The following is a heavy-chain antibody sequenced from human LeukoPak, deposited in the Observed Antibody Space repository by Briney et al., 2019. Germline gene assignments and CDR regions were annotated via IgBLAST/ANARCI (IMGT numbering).Heavy chain of an antibody. Sequence: PSETLSLTCAVYGGSFSGYYWSWIRQPPGKGLEWIGETNHSGSTNYNPSLKSRVTISVDTSKNQFSLKLSSVTAADTAVYYCARSGVWRITITRGAFDIWGQGTMVTVSS. V-gene: IGHV4-34*01. CDR2: TNHSGST. CDR3: ARSGVWRITITRGAFDI. CDR1: GGSFSGYY. J-gene: IGHJ3*02. D-gene: IGHD3-16*01.